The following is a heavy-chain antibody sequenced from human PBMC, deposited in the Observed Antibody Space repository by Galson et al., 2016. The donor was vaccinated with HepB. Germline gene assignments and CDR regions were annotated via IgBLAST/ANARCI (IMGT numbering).Heavy chain of an antibody. CDR1: GYTFTGYY. CDR2: INPKTGGT. J-gene: IGHJ4*02. Sequence: SVKVSCKASGYTFTGYYICWVRQAAGQGLEWMGWINPKTGGTNYAQTFQGRVTVTRDTSITTSYMELRRLRSDDTAIYFCARAWDSGYDLGLDYWGQGTLATVSS. D-gene: IGHD5-12*01. CDR3: ARAWDSGYDLGLDY. V-gene: IGHV1-2*02.